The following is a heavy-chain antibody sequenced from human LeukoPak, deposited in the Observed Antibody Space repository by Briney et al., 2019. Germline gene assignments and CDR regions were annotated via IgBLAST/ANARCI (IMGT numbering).Heavy chain of an antibody. V-gene: IGHV3-23*01. CDR1: GFTFSSYA. Sequence: GGSLRLSCAASGFTFSSYAMSWVRQAPGKGLEWVSAISGSGGSTYYADSVKGRFTISRDNSKNTLYLQMNSLRAEDTAVYYCAKHPLRITIFGVVPPDYWGQGTLVTTSS. J-gene: IGHJ4*02. CDR3: AKHPLRITIFGVVPPDY. D-gene: IGHD3-3*01. CDR2: ISGSGGST.